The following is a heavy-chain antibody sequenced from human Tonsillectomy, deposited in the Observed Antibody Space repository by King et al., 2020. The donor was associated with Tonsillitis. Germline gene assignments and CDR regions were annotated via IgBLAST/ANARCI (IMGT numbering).Heavy chain of an antibody. CDR2: IYNGGST. D-gene: IGHD1-26*01. CDR1: XXXXXNNX. CDR3: ASGAAYYYYGMDV. J-gene: IGHJ6*02. V-gene: IGHV3-53*04. Sequence: VQLVESGGXLVXPGGSXXXXXXASXXXXXNNXXXXXXQAPGKGLEWVSVIYNGGSTYYADSVKGRFTISRHNSKNTLYLQMNSLRAEDTAVYYCASGAAYYYYGMDVWGQGTTVTVSS.